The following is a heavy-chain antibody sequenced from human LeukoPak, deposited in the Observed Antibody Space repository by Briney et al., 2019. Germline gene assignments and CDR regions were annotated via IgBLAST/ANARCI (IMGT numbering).Heavy chain of an antibody. D-gene: IGHD3-22*01. V-gene: IGHV3-23*01. CDR3: ANDDYYDSSGQLDAFDI. CDR1: GFTFSSYA. Sequence: PGGSLRLSCAASGFTFSSYAMSWVRQAPGKGLEWISGISGSGDSTYYADSVKGRFTISRDNSKNTLYLQMNSLRVEDTAVYYCANDDYYDSSGQLDAFDIWGQGTMVTVSS. J-gene: IGHJ3*02. CDR2: ISGSGDST.